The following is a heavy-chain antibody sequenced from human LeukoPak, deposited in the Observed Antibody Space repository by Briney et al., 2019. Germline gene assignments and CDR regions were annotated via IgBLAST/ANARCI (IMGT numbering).Heavy chain of an antibody. CDR3: AREGISALGEH. J-gene: IGHJ1*01. CDR2: IRFDESNK. CDR1: GFTFSDYA. D-gene: IGHD2/OR15-2a*01. Sequence: PGGSLRLSCAASGFTFSDYAMYWVRQAPGKGLEWVAFIRFDESNKYYADSVKGRFTISRDNAKNSLYLQMKSLRVEDTAVYYCAREGISALGEHWGQGTLVTVSS. V-gene: IGHV3-30*02.